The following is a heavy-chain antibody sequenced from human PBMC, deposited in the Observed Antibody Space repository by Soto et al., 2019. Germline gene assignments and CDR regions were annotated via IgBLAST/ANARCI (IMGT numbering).Heavy chain of an antibody. CDR1: GGSISSGGYY. J-gene: IGHJ5*02. V-gene: IGHV4-31*02. CDR2: IYYSGST. D-gene: IGHD3-3*01. CDR3: ARAHDFWSVACWFDP. Sequence: LCGGSISSGGYYWSWIRQHPGKGLEWIGYIYYSGSTYYNPSLKSRVTISVDTSKNQFSLKLSSVTAADTAVYYCARAHDFWSVACWFDPWGQGTLVTVSS.